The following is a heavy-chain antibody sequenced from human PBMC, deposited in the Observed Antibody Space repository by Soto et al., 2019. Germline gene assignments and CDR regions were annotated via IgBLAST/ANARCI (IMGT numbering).Heavy chain of an antibody. CDR3: AKDSSPSSSYFDY. CDR1: GFTFDDYA. D-gene: IGHD6-6*01. Sequence: GGSLRLSCAASGFTFDDYAMHWVRQAPGKGLEWVSGISWNSGSIGYADSVKGRFTISRDNAKNSLYLQMNSLRAEDTALYYCAKDSSPSSSYFDYWGQGTRVTVSS. J-gene: IGHJ4*02. CDR2: ISWNSGSI. V-gene: IGHV3-9*01.